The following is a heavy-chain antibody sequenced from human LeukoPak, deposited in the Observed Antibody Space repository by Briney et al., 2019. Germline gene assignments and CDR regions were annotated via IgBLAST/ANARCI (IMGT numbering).Heavy chain of an antibody. CDR2: INHSGST. CDR3: ARRGSSWSTRNYFDY. V-gene: IGHV4-34*01. D-gene: IGHD6-13*01. J-gene: IGHJ4*02. CDR1: GGSFSGYY. Sequence: SETLSLTCAVYGGSFSGYYWSWIRQPPGKGLEWSGEINHSGSTNYNPSLKSRVTISVDTSKNQFSLKLSSVTAADTAVYYCARRGSSWSTRNYFDYWGQGTLVTVSS.